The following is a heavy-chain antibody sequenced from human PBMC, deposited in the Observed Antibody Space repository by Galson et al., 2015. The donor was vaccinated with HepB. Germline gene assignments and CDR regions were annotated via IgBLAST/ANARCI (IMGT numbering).Heavy chain of an antibody. CDR3: ARVIIAAAGTFY. CDR2: ISSSSDNI. Sequence: SLRLSCAASGFTFSNYSMNWVRQAPGKGLEWVSSISSSSDNISYADSVKGRFTISRDNSKNSLYLQMSSLRADDTAVYYCARVIIAAAGTFYWGQGTLVTVSS. CDR1: GFTFSNYS. J-gene: IGHJ4*02. D-gene: IGHD6-13*01. V-gene: IGHV3-48*01.